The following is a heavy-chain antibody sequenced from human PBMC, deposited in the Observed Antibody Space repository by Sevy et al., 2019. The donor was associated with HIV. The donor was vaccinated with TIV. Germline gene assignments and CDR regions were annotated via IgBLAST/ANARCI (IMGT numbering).Heavy chain of an antibody. D-gene: IGHD4-17*01. Sequence: SETLSLTCAVSGGSISSSNWWSWVRQPPGKGLEWIGEIYHSGSTNYNPSLKSRVTISVDKSKNQFSLKLSSMTAADTAVYYCASTTVLGLYYFDYWGQGTLVTVSS. CDR2: IYHSGST. CDR3: ASTTVLGLYYFDY. J-gene: IGHJ4*02. CDR1: GGSISSSNW. V-gene: IGHV4-4*02.